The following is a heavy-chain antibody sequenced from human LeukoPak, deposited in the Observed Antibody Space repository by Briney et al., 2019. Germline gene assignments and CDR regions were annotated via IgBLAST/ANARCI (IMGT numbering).Heavy chain of an antibody. CDR1: GFTSSSYA. J-gene: IGHJ4*02. V-gene: IGHV3-23*01. CDR2: ISESGGTT. Sequence: GGSLRFSGEASGFTSSSYALNWFGQAPGKGLEWVSSISESGGTTDYADSVKGRFTISRDNSKNTLYLQMNSLRAEDTAVYYCARQWLVNGWGQGTLVTVSS. D-gene: IGHD6-19*01. CDR3: ARQWLVNG.